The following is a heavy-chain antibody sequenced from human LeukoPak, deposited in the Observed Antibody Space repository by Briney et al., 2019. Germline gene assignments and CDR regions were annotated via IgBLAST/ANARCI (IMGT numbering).Heavy chain of an antibody. J-gene: IGHJ6*03. CDR2: INPNSGGT. Sequence: ASVKVSCKASGYTFTGYYMHWVRQAPGQGLEWMGRINPNSGGTNYAQKFQGRVTMTRDTSISTAYMELSRLGSDDTAVYYCARGGYSYGSGFDYYYYMDVWGKGTTVTVSS. CDR1: GYTFTGYY. D-gene: IGHD5-18*01. V-gene: IGHV1-2*06. CDR3: ARGGYSYGSGFDYYYYMDV.